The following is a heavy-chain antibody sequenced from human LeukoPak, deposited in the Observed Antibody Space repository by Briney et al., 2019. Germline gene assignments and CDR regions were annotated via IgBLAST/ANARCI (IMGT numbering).Heavy chain of an antibody. CDR2: ISGSGGST. CDR1: GFTFSSYA. V-gene: IGHV3-23*01. Sequence: GGSLRLSCAASGFTFSSYAMSWVRQAPERGLEWVSTISGSGGSTYYADSVKGRFTISRDNSKNTLYLQMNSLRAEDTAVYYCAKSPQWLALYYFDYWGQGTLVTVSS. CDR3: AKSPQWLALYYFDY. J-gene: IGHJ4*02. D-gene: IGHD6-19*01.